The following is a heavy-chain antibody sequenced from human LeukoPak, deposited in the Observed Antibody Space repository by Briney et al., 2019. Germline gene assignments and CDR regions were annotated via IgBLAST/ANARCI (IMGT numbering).Heavy chain of an antibody. V-gene: IGHV3-48*01. Sequence: GGSLRLSCAASGFTFSSYSMNWVRQAPGKGLEWVSYISSSSSTIYYADSVKGRFTISRDNAKNSLYLQMNSLRAEDTAVYYCARLSYDILTGYYPSTYGGQGTLVTVSS. CDR3: ARLSYDILTGYYPSTY. J-gene: IGHJ4*02. CDR2: ISSSSSTI. CDR1: GFTFSSYS. D-gene: IGHD3-9*01.